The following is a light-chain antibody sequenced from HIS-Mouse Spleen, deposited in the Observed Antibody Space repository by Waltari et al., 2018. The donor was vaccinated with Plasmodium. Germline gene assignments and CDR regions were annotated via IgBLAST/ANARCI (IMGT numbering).Light chain of an antibody. J-gene: IGKJ4*01. CDR1: QGISNY. V-gene: IGKV1-27*01. Sequence: DIQMTQSPSSLSASVGDRVTITCRASQGISNYSAWYQQKPGKVPKLLIYAASTLQSAVPSRCSGSGSGTDFTLTISSLQPEDVATYYCQKYNSAPPLTFGGGTKVEIK. CDR3: QKYNSAPPLT. CDR2: AAS.